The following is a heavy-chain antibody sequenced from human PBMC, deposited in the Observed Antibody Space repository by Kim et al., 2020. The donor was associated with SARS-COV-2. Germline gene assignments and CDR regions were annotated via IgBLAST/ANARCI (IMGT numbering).Heavy chain of an antibody. V-gene: IGHV3-21*04. Sequence: GGSLRLSCAASGFTFSSYSMNWVRQAPGKGLEWVSSISSSSSYIYYADSVKGRFTIFRDNAKNSLYLQMNSLRADDTAVYYCANTYYYGSGSYYAPNYFDYWGQGTLVTVSS. D-gene: IGHD3-10*01. J-gene: IGHJ4*02. CDR1: GFTFSSYS. CDR2: ISSSSSYI. CDR3: ANTYYYGSGSYYAPNYFDY.